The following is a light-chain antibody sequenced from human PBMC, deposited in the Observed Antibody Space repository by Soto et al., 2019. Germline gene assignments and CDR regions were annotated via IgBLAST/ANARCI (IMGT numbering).Light chain of an antibody. V-gene: IGLV2-8*01. Sequence: QSVLTQPPSASGSPGQSVTISCTVTSSDVGGYNYVSWYQQHPGKAPKLMIYEVSKRPSGVPDRFSGSKSGNTASLTVSGLQAEDEADYYCSSYAGSNNFGVVFGGGTQLTVL. CDR2: EVS. CDR1: SSDVGGYNY. J-gene: IGLJ2*01. CDR3: SSYAGSNNFGVV.